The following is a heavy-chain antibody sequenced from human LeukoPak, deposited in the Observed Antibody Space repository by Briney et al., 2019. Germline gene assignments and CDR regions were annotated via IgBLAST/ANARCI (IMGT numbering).Heavy chain of an antibody. CDR2: ISGSGGST. J-gene: IGHJ4*02. CDR3: AREMVETGTTNY. D-gene: IGHD1-1*01. Sequence: PGGSLRLSCAASGFTFSSYAMSWVRQAPGKGLEWVSAISGSGGSTYYADSVEGRFTISRDNSKNTLYLQMNSLRAEDTAVYYCAREMVETGTTNYWGQGTLVTVSS. CDR1: GFTFSSYA. V-gene: IGHV3-23*01.